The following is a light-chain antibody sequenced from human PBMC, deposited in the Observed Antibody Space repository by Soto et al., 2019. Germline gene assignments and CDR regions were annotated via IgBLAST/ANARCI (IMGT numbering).Light chain of an antibody. V-gene: IGKV1-6*02. CDR1: QDIGND. Sequence: IEMTQYPSSLSVSIIDRVTITCRASQDIGNDLGWYQQRPGEAPKLLLYAASTLRSGVPSRFSGSGSGTHFALTINSLQPEDSATYFCLQDHNYPWTFGQGTRWIS. CDR3: LQDHNYPWT. J-gene: IGKJ1*01. CDR2: AAS.